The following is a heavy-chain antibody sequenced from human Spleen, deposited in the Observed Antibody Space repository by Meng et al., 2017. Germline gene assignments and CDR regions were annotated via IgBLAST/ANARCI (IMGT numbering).Heavy chain of an antibody. CDR3: AKALVVTATSDY. Sequence: QVQLVESGGGVVQPGRSLRLSCAASGFSFRSYGMHWVRQAPGKGLEWVAVISYDGSDKYYADSVKGRFTISRDNSRNTLYLQMNSLRAEDTAVYYCAKALVVTATSDYWGQGTLVTVSS. CDR2: ISYDGSDK. V-gene: IGHV3-30*18. CDR1: GFSFRSYG. J-gene: IGHJ4*02. D-gene: IGHD2-21*02.